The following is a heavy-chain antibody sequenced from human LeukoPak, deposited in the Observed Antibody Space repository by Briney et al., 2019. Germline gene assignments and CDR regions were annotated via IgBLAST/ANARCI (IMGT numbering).Heavy chain of an antibody. Sequence: GESLKISCKGSGYSFTSYWIGWVRQMPGKGLEWMGIIYPGDSDTRYSPSFQGQVTISADKSISTAYLQWSSLKASDTAMYYCARHPIAAAGPNYYYYMDVWGKGTTVTVSS. J-gene: IGHJ6*03. CDR2: IYPGDSDT. CDR3: ARHPIAAAGPNYYYYMDV. D-gene: IGHD6-13*01. V-gene: IGHV5-51*01. CDR1: GYSFTSYW.